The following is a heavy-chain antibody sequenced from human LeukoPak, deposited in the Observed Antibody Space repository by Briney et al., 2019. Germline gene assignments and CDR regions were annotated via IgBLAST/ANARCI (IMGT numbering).Heavy chain of an antibody. CDR2: ISYDGSNK. Sequence: GGSLRLSCAASGFTFSSYAMHWVRQAPGKGLEWVAVISYDGSNKYYADSVKGRFTISRDNSKNTLYLQMNSLRAEDTAVYYCASRSDYWGQGTLVTDSS. CDR3: ASRSDY. J-gene: IGHJ4*02. CDR1: GFTFSSYA. D-gene: IGHD1-14*01. V-gene: IGHV3-30-3*01.